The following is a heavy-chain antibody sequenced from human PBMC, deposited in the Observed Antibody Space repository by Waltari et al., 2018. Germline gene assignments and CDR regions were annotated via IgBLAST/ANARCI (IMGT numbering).Heavy chain of an antibody. V-gene: IGHV7-4-1*02. J-gene: IGHJ5*02. CDR3: AREVVPAATIVVNWFDP. Sequence: VELVQSGPELKKPGASVKVSCRASGYSFTSYAINWVRQAPGRGFELMGWINTNSGNPTYVQCVTGRFVFSLDTSGSTAFLQINSLEAEDTAVYYCAREVVPAATIVVNWFDPWGQGTLVTVSS. CDR1: GYSFTSYA. CDR2: INTNSGNP. D-gene: IGHD2-2*01.